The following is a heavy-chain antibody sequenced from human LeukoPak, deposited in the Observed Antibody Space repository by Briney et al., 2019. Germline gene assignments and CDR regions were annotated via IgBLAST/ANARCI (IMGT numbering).Heavy chain of an antibody. CDR1: GGSSSGYY. CDR2: INHSGST. D-gene: IGHD3-22*01. J-gene: IGHJ4*02. CDR3: ARHQYGQWLLLQVSGFFDY. V-gene: IGHV4-34*01. Sequence: SETLSLTCAVYGGSSSGYYWSWIRQPPGKGLEWIGEINHSGSTNYNPSLKNRVTISVDTSKNQFSLKLSSVTAADTAVYYCARHQYGQWLLLQVSGFFDYWGQGTLVTVSS.